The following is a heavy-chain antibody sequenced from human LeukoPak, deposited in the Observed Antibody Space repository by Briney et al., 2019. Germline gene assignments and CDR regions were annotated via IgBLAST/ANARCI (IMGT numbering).Heavy chain of an antibody. D-gene: IGHD3-22*01. CDR2: MNPNSGNT. CDR1: GYTFTGYY. Sequence: ASVKVSCKASGYTFTGYYMHWVRQAPGQGLEWMGWMNPNSGNTGYAQKFQGRVTMTEDTSTDTAYMELSSLRSEDTAVYYCARDNYYDSSGYYSYWGQGTLVTVSS. J-gene: IGHJ4*02. V-gene: IGHV1-8*02. CDR3: ARDNYYDSSGYYSY.